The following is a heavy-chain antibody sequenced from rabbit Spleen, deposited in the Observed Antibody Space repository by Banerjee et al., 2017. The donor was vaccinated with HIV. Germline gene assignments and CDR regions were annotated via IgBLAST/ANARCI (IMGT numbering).Heavy chain of an antibody. V-gene: IGHV1S40*01. CDR2: IYGGTSGTT. Sequence: QSLEESGGGLVKPGGTLTLTCTASGFSFSSKLYMCWVRQPPGKGLEWIGCIYGGTSGTTYYATWAKGRFTVSKTSSTTVTLQATSLTVADTATYFCARDTGSSFSSYGMDLWGQGTLVTVS. CDR3: ARDTGSSFSSYGMDL. CDR1: GFSFSSKLY. D-gene: IGHD8-1*01. J-gene: IGHJ6*01.